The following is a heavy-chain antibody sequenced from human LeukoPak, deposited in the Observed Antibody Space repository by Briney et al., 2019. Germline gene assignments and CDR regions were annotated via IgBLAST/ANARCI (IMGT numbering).Heavy chain of an antibody. J-gene: IGHJ4*02. CDR1: GYTFTGYY. CDR3: AREDNLGSGSSPIDY. D-gene: IGHD6-19*01. CDR2: INPNSGGT. V-gene: IGHV1-2*06. Sequence: DSVKVSCKASGYTFTGYYMDWVRQAPGQGLEWMGRINPNSGGTNYAQKFQGRVTMTRDTSISTAYMELSRLRSDDTAVYYCAREDNLGSGSSPIDYWGQGTLVTVSS.